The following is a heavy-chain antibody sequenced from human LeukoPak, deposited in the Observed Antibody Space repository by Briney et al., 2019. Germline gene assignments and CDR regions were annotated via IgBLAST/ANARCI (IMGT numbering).Heavy chain of an antibody. V-gene: IGHV3-23*01. CDR2: ISGGGSNT. J-gene: IGHJ4*02. D-gene: IGHD4-17*01. Sequence: GGSLRLSCAASGFRFSSFAMSGVRQVPGKGLEWVSAISGGGSNTYYAASVKGRFTISRDNSKNTLYLQMNSLRAEDTAIYYCAKDQGIDYGDQLHYWGQGTLVTVSS. CDR1: GFRFSSFA. CDR3: AKDQGIDYGDQLHY.